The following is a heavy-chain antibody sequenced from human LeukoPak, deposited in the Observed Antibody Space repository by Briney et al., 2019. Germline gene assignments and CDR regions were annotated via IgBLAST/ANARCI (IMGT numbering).Heavy chain of an antibody. CDR3: VRTPPNWGFDY. D-gene: IGHD7-27*01. Sequence: ASVKVSCKASGYTFTGYYMHWVRQATGQGLEWMGWMSPNSGDTGYAQKFQGRVTMTSDSSISTAYMELSSLRSEDTAIYYCVRTPPNWGFDYWGQGTLVTVSS. J-gene: IGHJ4*02. CDR2: MSPNSGDT. V-gene: IGHV1-8*02. CDR1: GYTFTGYY.